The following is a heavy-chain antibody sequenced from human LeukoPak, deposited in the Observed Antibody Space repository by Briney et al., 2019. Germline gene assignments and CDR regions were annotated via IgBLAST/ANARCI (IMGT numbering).Heavy chain of an antibody. CDR1: GFTFSSYW. J-gene: IGHJ3*02. V-gene: IGHV3-74*01. D-gene: IGHD3-16*02. CDR2: INSDGSST. Sequence: GGSLRLSCAASGFTFSSYWMHWVRQAPGKGLVWVSRINSDGSSTSYADSVKGRFTISRDNAENTLYLQMNSLRAEDTAVYYCASSQPPYYDYVWGSYHRDAFDIWGQGTMVTVSS. CDR3: ASSQPPYYDYVWGSYHRDAFDI.